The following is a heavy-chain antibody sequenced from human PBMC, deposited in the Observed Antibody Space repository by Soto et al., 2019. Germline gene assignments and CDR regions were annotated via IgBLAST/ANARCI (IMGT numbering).Heavy chain of an antibody. CDR3: AKGIIVGSGDAFDI. Sequence: RLSCAASGFTFSDYAMNWVRQAPGKGLEWVSSISGSADRAYYADSVKGRFTISRDNSKNTLFLQMNSLRAEDTAVYYCAKGIIVGSGDAFDIWGQGTMVTVSS. V-gene: IGHV3-23*01. CDR2: ISGSADRA. D-gene: IGHD1-26*01. CDR1: GFTFSDYA. J-gene: IGHJ3*02.